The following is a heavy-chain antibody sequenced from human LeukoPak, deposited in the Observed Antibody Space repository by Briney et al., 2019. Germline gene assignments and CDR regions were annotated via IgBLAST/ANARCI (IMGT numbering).Heavy chain of an antibody. J-gene: IGHJ4*02. V-gene: IGHV3-21*01. Sequence: GGSLRLSRAASGFTFSSYSMNWVRQAPGKGLEWVSSISSSSSYIYYADSVKGRFTISRDNAKNSLYLQMNSLRAEDTAVYYCASGGYYYGSGSYYPFDYWGQGTLVTVSS. CDR1: GFTFSSYS. D-gene: IGHD3-10*01. CDR2: ISSSSSYI. CDR3: ASGGYYYGSGSYYPFDY.